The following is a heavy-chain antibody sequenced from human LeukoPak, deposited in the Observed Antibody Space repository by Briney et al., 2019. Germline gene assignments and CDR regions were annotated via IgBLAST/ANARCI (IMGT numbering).Heavy chain of an antibody. CDR3: ASELGIAAAVYYYGMDV. D-gene: IGHD6-13*01. V-gene: IGHV1-8*01. J-gene: IGHJ6*02. CDR2: MSPNSGDT. CDR1: GYTFTSYD. Sequence: ASVKVSCKASGYTFTSYDFNWVRQATGQRPEWMGWMSPNSGDTGYAQKFQDRVTMTRNTSISTAYMELSSLRSDDTAVYYCASELGIAAAVYYYGMDVWGQGTTVTVSS.